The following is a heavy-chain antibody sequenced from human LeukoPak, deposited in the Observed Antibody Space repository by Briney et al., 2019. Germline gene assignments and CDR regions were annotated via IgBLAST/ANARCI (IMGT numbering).Heavy chain of an antibody. CDR3: ARGSLLWFGESLDY. V-gene: IGHV1-18*01. J-gene: IGHJ4*02. Sequence: RXAXGQXLXXXGWISAYNGNTNYAQKLQGRVTMTTDTSTSTAYMELRSLRSDDTAVYYCARGSLLWFGESLDYWGQGTLVTVSS. D-gene: IGHD3-10*01. CDR2: ISAYNGNT.